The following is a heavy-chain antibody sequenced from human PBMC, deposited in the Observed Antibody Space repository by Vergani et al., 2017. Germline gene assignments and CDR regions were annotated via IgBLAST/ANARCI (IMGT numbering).Heavy chain of an antibody. D-gene: IGHD1-1*01. CDR1: EYTFANYW. V-gene: IGHV5-51*01. CDR3: ARHTTYTDS. J-gene: IGHJ4*02. CDR2: IYLADSDN. Sequence: EVELVQSGPEMRTPGESLKISCTGSEYTFANYWIGWVGQMPGKGLEWMGIIYLADSDNRYSPAFQGQVTFSADKSISTAFLQWDSLKASDTALYYCARHTTYTDSWGQGTLVTVSS.